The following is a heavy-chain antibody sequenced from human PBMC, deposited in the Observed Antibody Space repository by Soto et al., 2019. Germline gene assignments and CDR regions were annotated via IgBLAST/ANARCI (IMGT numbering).Heavy chain of an antibody. D-gene: IGHD3-10*01. CDR1: GFTFSTYG. J-gene: IGHJ4*02. CDR2: IWYDGSNK. V-gene: IGHV3-33*01. CDR3: AREAKEYYSDY. Sequence: QVQLVESGGGVVQPGRSLRLSCAASGFTFSTYGMHWVRQAPGKGLEWVAAIWYDGSNKYYADFVKGRFTISRDNSKNTLYLQMNSLRAEDTAVYYCAREAKEYYSDYWGQGTLVTVSS.